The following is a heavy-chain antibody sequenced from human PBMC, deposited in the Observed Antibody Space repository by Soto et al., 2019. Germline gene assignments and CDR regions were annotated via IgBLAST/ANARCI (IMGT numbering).Heavy chain of an antibody. CDR1: GFTFSSYS. D-gene: IGHD5-18*01. CDR2: ISGSGGST. V-gene: IGHV3-23*01. J-gene: IGHJ6*03. Sequence: GVSLGLSFAAPGFTFSSYSMSWVRQAPGKGLEWVSAISGSGGSTYYADSVKGRFTISRDNSKNTLYLQMNSLRAEDTAVYYCARCVDTAMARYYYYYYMDVWGKGTTVTVSS. CDR3: ARCVDTAMARYYYYYYMDV.